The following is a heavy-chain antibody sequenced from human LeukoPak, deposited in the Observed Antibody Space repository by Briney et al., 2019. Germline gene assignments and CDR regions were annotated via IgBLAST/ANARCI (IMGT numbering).Heavy chain of an antibody. CDR1: GGTFSNYV. Sequence: SVKVSCKACGGTFSNYVINWVRQAPGQGLEWMGRIIPRHGIANYAQKFQGRVTITADKSTSPVYMELSSLRSEDTAVYYCARDIPSYFYESSGYRPPGSAGFDTWGQGTMVTVSS. CDR2: IIPRHGIA. CDR3: ARDIPSYFYESSGYRPPGSAGFDT. D-gene: IGHD3-22*01. J-gene: IGHJ3*02. V-gene: IGHV1-69*04.